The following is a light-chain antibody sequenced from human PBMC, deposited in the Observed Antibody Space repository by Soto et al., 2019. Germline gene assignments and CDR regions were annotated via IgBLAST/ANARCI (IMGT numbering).Light chain of an antibody. CDR2: GAS. V-gene: IGKV3-11*01. CDR3: QQRSDWPRT. J-gene: IGKJ1*01. CDR1: QSIYNNY. Sequence: ENVLTQSPGTLSLSPGEGATLSCRASQSIYNNYLAWYQQKPGQAPRLLISGASNRATGIPDRFSGSGSGTDFTLTISSLEPEDFAIYYCQQRSDWPRTFGQGTKVDIK.